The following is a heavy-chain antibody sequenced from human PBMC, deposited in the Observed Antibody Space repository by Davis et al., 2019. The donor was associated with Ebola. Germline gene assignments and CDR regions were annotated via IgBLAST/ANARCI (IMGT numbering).Heavy chain of an antibody. CDR3: AASYYYDTSGYQPFDY. V-gene: IGHV4-4*07. CDR1: GGSIRSYY. Sequence: PSETLSLTCTVSGGSIRSYYWSWIRQPAGMGLEWIGRIFTSGSTTYNPSFKSRVTMSVDTSKNQFSLRLGSVTAADTAVYYCAASYYYDTSGYQPFDYWGQGTLVTVSS. CDR2: IFTSGST. J-gene: IGHJ4*02. D-gene: IGHD3-22*01.